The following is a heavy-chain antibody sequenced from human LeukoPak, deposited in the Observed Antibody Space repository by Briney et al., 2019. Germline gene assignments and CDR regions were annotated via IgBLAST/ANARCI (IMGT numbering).Heavy chain of an antibody. D-gene: IGHD5-24*01. J-gene: IGHJ5*02. Sequence: ASVKVSCKAVGYTFTSNYMHWVRQAPGQGKEWKGVISTSGGWRTKAKKDQGRVSLTRDRYRSKNNLELKRQREEDTAVYYCARYNSVRDEASCFNHWGQGTLVTVSS. CDR2: ISTSGGWR. CDR1: GYTFTSNY. CDR3: ARYNSVRDEASCFNH. V-gene: IGHV1-46*01.